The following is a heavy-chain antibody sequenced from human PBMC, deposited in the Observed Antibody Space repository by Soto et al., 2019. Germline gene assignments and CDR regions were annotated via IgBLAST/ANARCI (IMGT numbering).Heavy chain of an antibody. D-gene: IGHD6-19*01. V-gene: IGHV3-23*01. CDR1: GFTFSSYA. Sequence: GGSLRLSCAASGFTFSSYAMSWVRQAPGKGLEWVSAISGSGGSTYYADSVKGRFTISRDNSKNTLYLQMNSLRAEDTAVYYCAKDRWNIAVADGMDVWAKGPQSPSP. CDR2: ISGSGGST. J-gene: IGHJ6*02. CDR3: AKDRWNIAVADGMDV.